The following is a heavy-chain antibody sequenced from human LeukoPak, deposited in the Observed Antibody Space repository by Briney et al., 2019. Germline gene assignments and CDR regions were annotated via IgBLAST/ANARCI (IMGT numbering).Heavy chain of an antibody. CDR2: INHSGST. CDR1: GGSFSGYY. D-gene: IGHD1-26*01. Sequence: SETLSLTCAVYGGSFSGYYWSWIRQPPGKGLEWIGEINHSGSTNYNPSLKSRVTISVDTSKNQFSLKLSSVTAADTAVYYCATEDRTYSGSHAFDIWGQGTMVTVSS. J-gene: IGHJ3*02. CDR3: ATEDRTYSGSHAFDI. V-gene: IGHV4-34*01.